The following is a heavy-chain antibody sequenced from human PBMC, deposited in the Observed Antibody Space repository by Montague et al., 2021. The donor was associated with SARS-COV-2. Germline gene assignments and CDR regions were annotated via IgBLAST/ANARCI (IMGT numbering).Heavy chain of an antibody. Sequence: SLRLSCAASGFTFNSYGMIWIRQAPGKGLEWVSAISGSGSDKHYIDSVRGRFTISRDNAENSLYLQMNNLRDGDTGIYYCARDRSRSWWDWGQGALVTVSS. V-gene: IGHV3-48*02. CDR3: ARDRSRSWWD. CDR1: GFTFNSYG. CDR2: ISGSGSDK. D-gene: IGHD6-13*01. J-gene: IGHJ4*02.